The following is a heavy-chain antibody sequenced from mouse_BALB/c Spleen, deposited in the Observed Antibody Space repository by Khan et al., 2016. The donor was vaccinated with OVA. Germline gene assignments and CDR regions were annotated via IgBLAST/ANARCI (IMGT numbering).Heavy chain of an antibody. D-gene: IGHD2-2*01. Sequence: VQLVESGAELVKPGASVKLSCKASGYTFNSYYMYWVKQRPGQGLEWIGEINPNNGDANFNEKFKNKATLTVDKSSNTAFMQLSSLTSEDSAVYNGTRSGYGSFAYWGQGTLVTVSA. V-gene: IGHV1S81*02. CDR2: INPNNGDA. J-gene: IGHJ3*01. CDR1: GYTFNSYY. CDR3: TRSGYGSFAY.